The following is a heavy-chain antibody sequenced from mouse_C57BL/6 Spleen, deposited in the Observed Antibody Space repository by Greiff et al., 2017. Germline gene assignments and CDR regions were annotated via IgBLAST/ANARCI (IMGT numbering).Heavy chain of an antibody. CDR3: ARAPLYDYDDEGFDY. Sequence: VQLQQSGAELARPGASVKLFCKASGYTFTSYGISWVKQRTGQGLEWIGEIYPRSGYTYYNEKFKGKATLTADKSSSTAYMELRSLTSEDSAVYFCARAPLYDYDDEGFDYWGQGTTLTVSS. D-gene: IGHD2-4*01. CDR1: GYTFTSYG. J-gene: IGHJ2*01. V-gene: IGHV1-81*01. CDR2: IYPRSGYT.